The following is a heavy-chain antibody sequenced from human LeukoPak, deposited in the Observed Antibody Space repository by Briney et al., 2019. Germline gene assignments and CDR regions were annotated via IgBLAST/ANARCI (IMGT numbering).Heavy chain of an antibody. D-gene: IGHD3-10*01. V-gene: IGHV4-59*08. CDR2: IYYSGST. Sequence: SETLSLTCTVSGGSISSYYWSWIRQPPGKGLEWIGYIYYSGSTNYNPSLKSRVTISVDTSKNQFSLKLNSVTAADTAVYYCAKSNGYGLVDIWGRGTMVTVSS. CDR1: GGSISSYY. J-gene: IGHJ3*02. CDR3: AKSNGYGLVDI.